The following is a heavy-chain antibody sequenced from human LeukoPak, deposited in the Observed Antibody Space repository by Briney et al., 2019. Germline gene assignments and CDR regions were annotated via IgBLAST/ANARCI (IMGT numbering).Heavy chain of an antibody. J-gene: IGHJ4*02. V-gene: IGHV2-5*02. Sequence: SGPTLVKPTQTLTLTCTFSGFSLSTSGVGVGWIRQPPGKALEWLALIYWDDDKRYSPSLKSRLTITKDTSKNQVVLTMANMDPVDTATYYCARRITVTDFDYWGQGTLVTVSS. CDR3: ARRITVTDFDY. CDR2: IYWDDDK. CDR1: GFSLSTSGVG. D-gene: IGHD6-19*01.